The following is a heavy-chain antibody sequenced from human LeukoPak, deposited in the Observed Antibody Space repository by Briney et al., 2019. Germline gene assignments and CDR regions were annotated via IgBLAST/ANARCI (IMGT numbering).Heavy chain of an antibody. CDR2: IYYSGST. V-gene: IGHV4-59*01. CDR1: GGSISGYY. CDR3: ARVTGYVIEDYFDY. D-gene: IGHD3-22*01. Sequence: PSETLSLTCTVSGGSISGYYWSWIRQPPGKGLEWIGYIYYSGSTNYNPSLNSRVTISVDTSKNQFSLKLRSVTAADTAVYYCARVTGYVIEDYFDYWGQGTLVTVSS. J-gene: IGHJ4*02.